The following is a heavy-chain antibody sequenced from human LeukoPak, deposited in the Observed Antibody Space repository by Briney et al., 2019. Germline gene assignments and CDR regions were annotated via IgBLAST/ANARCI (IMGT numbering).Heavy chain of an antibody. Sequence: TGGSLRLSCAASGFTFSSYSMNWVRQARGKGLEWVSSMSSSSSYIYYADSVKGRFTISRDNAKNSLYLQMNSLRAEDTAVYYCARGAWDTMVRGVNDYWGQGTLVTVSS. V-gene: IGHV3-21*01. D-gene: IGHD3-10*01. CDR3: ARGAWDTMVRGVNDY. CDR2: MSSSSSYI. J-gene: IGHJ4*02. CDR1: GFTFSSYS.